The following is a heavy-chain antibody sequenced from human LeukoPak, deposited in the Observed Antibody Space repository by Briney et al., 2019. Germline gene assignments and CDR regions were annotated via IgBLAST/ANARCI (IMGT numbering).Heavy chain of an antibody. CDR1: SGSFTGYY. CDR3: ARVDYYDTSAYFFDY. J-gene: IGHJ4*02. Sequence: PSETLSLTCAVYSGSFTGYYWTWIRQPPGKGLEWIGEINHSGSTNYNPSLKSRVTISLDRSKNQFSLKLSSVTAADTAVYYCARVDYYDTSAYFFDYWGQGTLVTVSS. CDR2: INHSGST. V-gene: IGHV4-34*01. D-gene: IGHD3-22*01.